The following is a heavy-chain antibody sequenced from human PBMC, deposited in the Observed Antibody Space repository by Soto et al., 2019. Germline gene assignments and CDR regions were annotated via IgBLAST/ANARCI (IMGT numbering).Heavy chain of an antibody. Sequence: QLQLQESGPGLVKPSETLSLTCTVSGGSISSSSYYWGWIRQPPGKGLEWIGSIYYSGSTYYNPSLKSRVTISVDTSKNQFSLKLSSVTAADTAVYYCARQAPRNYYDSSGRLGYFDYWGQGTLVTVSS. J-gene: IGHJ4*02. CDR2: IYYSGST. CDR1: GGSISSSSYY. V-gene: IGHV4-39*01. CDR3: ARQAPRNYYDSSGRLGYFDY. D-gene: IGHD3-22*01.